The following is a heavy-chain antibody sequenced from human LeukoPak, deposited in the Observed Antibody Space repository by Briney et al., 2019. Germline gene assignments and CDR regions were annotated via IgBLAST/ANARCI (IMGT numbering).Heavy chain of an antibody. CDR2: ISSSSSTI. CDR3: ARDPRYSHGLPLDY. Sequence: GGSLRLSCAASGFTFSSYSMNWVRQAPGEGLEWVSYISSSSSTIYYADSVKGRFTISRDNAQNSLYLQMNSLRDEDTAVYYCARDPRYSHGLPLDYWGQGTLVTVSS. J-gene: IGHJ4*02. V-gene: IGHV3-48*02. D-gene: IGHD5-18*01. CDR1: GFTFSSYS.